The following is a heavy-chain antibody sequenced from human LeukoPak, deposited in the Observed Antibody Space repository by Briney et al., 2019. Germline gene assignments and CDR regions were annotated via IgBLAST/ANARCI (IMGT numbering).Heavy chain of an antibody. J-gene: IGHJ4*02. Sequence: GGSLRLSCAASGFTFSDYYMSWLRQAPAKGLEWVSYISSSSSYTNYADSVKGRFTISRDNAKNSLYLQMNSLRAEDTAVYYCARARGRSSHHDYWGQGTLVTVSS. V-gene: IGHV3-11*05. CDR1: GFTFSDYY. D-gene: IGHD6-13*01. CDR3: ARARGRSSHHDY. CDR2: ISSSSSYT.